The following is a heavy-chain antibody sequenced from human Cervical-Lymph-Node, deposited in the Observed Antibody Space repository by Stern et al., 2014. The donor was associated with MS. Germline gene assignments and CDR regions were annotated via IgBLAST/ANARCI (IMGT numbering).Heavy chain of an antibody. J-gene: IGHJ4*02. V-gene: IGHV4-31*03. CDR3: ARVGYSHGWGPPY. CDR2: TYHTGNS. CDR1: GGSISSGGYY. Sequence: QVQLQESGPGLVKPSETLSLTCTVSGGSISSGGYYWSWIRQHPGKGVERIGYTYHTGNSYYNLSLKSRVNISVDTCKNLFFLQLTSVTVADTAVYYCARVGYSHGWGPPYWGRGTLVTVSS. D-gene: IGHD5-18*01.